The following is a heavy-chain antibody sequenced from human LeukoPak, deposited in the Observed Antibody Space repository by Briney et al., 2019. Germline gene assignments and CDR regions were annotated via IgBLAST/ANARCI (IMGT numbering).Heavy chain of an antibody. CDR3: ARTIDGEWLGYFDY. V-gene: IGHV4-34*01. Sequence: PSETLSLTCAVYGGSFSGYYWSWIRQPPGRGLEWIGEINHSGSTNYNPSLKSRVTISVDTSKNQFSLKLSSVTAADTAVYYCARTIDGEWLGYFDYWGLGTLVTVSS. CDR2: INHSGST. CDR1: GGSFSGYY. D-gene: IGHD6-19*01. J-gene: IGHJ4*02.